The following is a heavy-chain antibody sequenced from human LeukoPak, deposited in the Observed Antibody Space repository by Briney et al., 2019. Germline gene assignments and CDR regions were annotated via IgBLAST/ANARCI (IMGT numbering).Heavy chain of an antibody. Sequence: SETLSLTCAVYGGSFSGYYWSWIRQPPGKGLEWTGEINHSGSTNYNPSLKSRVTISVDTSKNQFSLKLSSVTAADTAVYYCATRYYDFWSPFGWFDPWGQGTLVTVSS. D-gene: IGHD3-3*01. CDR2: INHSGST. CDR3: ATRYYDFWSPFGWFDP. J-gene: IGHJ5*02. CDR1: GGSFSGYY. V-gene: IGHV4-34*01.